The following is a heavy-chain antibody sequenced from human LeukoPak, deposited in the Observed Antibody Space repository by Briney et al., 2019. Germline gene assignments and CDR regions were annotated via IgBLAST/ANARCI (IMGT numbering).Heavy chain of an antibody. Sequence: TSETLSLTCTVSGGSISPYCWSWIRQPPGKGLEWIGYIYYSGTTHYNPSLESRVTMSVDTSKNQFSLKLSSVTAADTAVYYCATHYDVLTGYAAAAFDIWGQGTMVTVSS. CDR3: ATHYDVLTGYAAAAFDI. V-gene: IGHV4-59*08. J-gene: IGHJ3*02. CDR1: GGSISPYC. CDR2: IYYSGTT. D-gene: IGHD3-9*01.